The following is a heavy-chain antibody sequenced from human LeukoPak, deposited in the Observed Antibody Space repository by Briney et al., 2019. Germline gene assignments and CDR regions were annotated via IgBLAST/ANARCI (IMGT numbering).Heavy chain of an antibody. J-gene: IGHJ4*02. V-gene: IGHV3-9*01. CDR1: GFTFDDYA. CDR2: ISWNSGSI. D-gene: IGHD6-19*01. Sequence: PGGSLRLSCAASGFTFDDYAMHWGRQAPGKGLEWVSGISWNSGSIGYADSVKGRFTISRDNSKNTLYLQMSSLRAEDTAIYYCARVYSSGWSLPFEYWGQGTLVTVSS. CDR3: ARVYSSGWSLPFEY.